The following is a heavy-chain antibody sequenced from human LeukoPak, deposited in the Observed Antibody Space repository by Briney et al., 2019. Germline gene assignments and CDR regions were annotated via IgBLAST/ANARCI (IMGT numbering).Heavy chain of an antibody. CDR1: GGSISSSSYY. CDR3: ARQKGAAGTRWCWFDP. CDR2: INHSGST. Sequence: PSETLSLTCTVSGGSISSSSYYWGWIRQPPGKGLEWIGEINHSGSTNYNPSLKSRVTISVDTSKNQFSLKLSSVTAADTAVYYCARQKGAAGTRWCWFDPWGQGTLVTVSS. J-gene: IGHJ5*02. V-gene: IGHV4-39*01. D-gene: IGHD6-13*01.